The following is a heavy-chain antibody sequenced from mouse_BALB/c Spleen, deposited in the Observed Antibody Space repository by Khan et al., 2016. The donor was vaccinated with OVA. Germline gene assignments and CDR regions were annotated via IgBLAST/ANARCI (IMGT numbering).Heavy chain of an antibody. CDR2: INTYTGEP. J-gene: IGHJ4*01. Sequence: QIQLVQSGPELKKPGETVQISCKASGFTFTNYGMNWVKQAPGKGLKWMGWINTYTGEPTCADDFKGRFAFSLETSASTAYLQINSLKNEDTATYCCARVGYSGTMDCWGQGTSVTVSS. CDR1: GFTFTNYG. V-gene: IGHV9-3-1*01. CDR3: ARVGYSGTMDC. D-gene: IGHD2-14*01.